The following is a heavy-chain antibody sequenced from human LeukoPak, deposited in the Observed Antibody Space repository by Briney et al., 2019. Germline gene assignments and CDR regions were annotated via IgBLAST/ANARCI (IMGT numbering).Heavy chain of an antibody. D-gene: IGHD3-16*01. CDR3: ARVGVGDWGSVWDH. V-gene: IGHV3-48*02. J-gene: IGHJ4*02. CDR2: ISSGGGVT. CDR1: DFSFRTYS. Sequence: PGGSLRLSCGASDFSFRTYSMIWARQTPGTGLEWISYISSGGGVTHHAESVKGRFSISRDNAKNSLFLQMNRLKDEDTAVYYCARVGVGDWGSVWDHWGQGVRVTVSS.